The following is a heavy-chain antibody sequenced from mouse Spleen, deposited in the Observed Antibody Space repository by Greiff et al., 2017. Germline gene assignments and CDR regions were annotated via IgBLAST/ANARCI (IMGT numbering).Heavy chain of an antibody. CDR1: GYTFTSYW. J-gene: IGHJ4*01. V-gene: IGHV1-64*01. CDR2: IHPNSGST. D-gene: IGHD2-3*01. CDR3: ARTYDGPYYYAMDY. Sequence: VNVVESGAELVKPGASVKLSCKASGYTFTSYWMHWVKQRPGQGLEWIGMIHPNSGSTNYNEKFKSKATLTVDKSSSTAYMQLSSLTSEDSAVYYCARTYDGPYYYAMDYWGQGTSVTVSS.